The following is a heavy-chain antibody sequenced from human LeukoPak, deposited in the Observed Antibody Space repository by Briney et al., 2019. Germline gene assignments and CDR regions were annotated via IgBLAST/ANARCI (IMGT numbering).Heavy chain of an antibody. CDR2: IIPVFGTT. V-gene: IGHV1-69*06. J-gene: IGHJ6*03. CDR3: AKSGVLRYFDWFLHYYYMDV. Sequence: SVKVSCKASGGTFSNCAISWVRQAPGQGLEWMGGIIPVFGTTNYARKFRGRVTITANKSTNTAYMELSSLRSEDTAVYYCAKSGVLRYFDWFLHYYYMDVWGKGTTVTISS. CDR1: GGTFSNCA. D-gene: IGHD3-9*01.